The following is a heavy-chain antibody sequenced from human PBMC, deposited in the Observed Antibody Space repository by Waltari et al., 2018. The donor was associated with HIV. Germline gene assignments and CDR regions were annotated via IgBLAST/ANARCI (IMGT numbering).Heavy chain of an antibody. CDR3: TRAQYYDSSGPYFFVY. Sequence: QVQLVQSGAEVRKPGSSVKVSCKASGGTFSTSAISWVRQAPGQGLEWMGGIRPIFGTANYAQKFPGRVPIRADKSTGTLHMELSSLTSEDTAVYYCTRAQYYDSSGPYFFVYWGQGTLVTVSS. V-gene: IGHV1-69*14. D-gene: IGHD3-22*01. J-gene: IGHJ4*02. CDR1: GGTFSTSA. CDR2: IRPIFGTA.